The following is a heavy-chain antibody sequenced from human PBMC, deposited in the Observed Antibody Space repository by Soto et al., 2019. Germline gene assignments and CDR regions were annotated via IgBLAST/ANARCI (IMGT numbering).Heavy chain of an antibody. Sequence: QVQLQQWGAGLLKPSETLSLTCAVYGGSFSGYYWSWIRQPPGKGLEWIGEINHSGSTNYNPSLKSRVTISVDTSKNQFSLKLSSVTAADTAVYYCAREHTSFGVVIIGGWFDPWGQGTLVTVSS. V-gene: IGHV4-34*01. D-gene: IGHD3-3*01. J-gene: IGHJ5*02. CDR3: AREHTSFGVVIIGGWFDP. CDR2: INHSGST. CDR1: GGSFSGYY.